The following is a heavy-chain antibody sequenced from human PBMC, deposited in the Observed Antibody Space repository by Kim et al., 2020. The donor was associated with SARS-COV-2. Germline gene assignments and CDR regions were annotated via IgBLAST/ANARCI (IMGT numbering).Heavy chain of an antibody. V-gene: IGHV5-51*01. CDR1: GYTFTNYW. Sequence: GESLKISCKGSGYTFTNYWIVWVRQMPGKGLEWMGIIYPGDSDTRYSPSLQGQVTISADKSINIAYLQWGSLAASDTAMYYCARHRYCSGSSCYGAFDLWGQGTIVTVSS. CDR2: IYPGDSDT. J-gene: IGHJ3*01. D-gene: IGHD2-15*01. CDR3: ARHRYCSGSSCYGAFDL.